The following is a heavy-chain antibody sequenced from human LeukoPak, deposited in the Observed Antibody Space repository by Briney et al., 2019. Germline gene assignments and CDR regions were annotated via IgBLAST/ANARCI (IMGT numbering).Heavy chain of an antibody. J-gene: IGHJ1*01. V-gene: IGHV4-39*01. CDR1: GGSISSSSYY. Sequence: SETLSLTRTVSGGSISSSSYYWGWIRQPPGKGLEWIGSMYHSGSTYYNPSLKSRVTISVDTSKNQFSLKLSSVTAADTAVYYCARPGGRSGLAEYFQHWGQGTLVTVSS. D-gene: IGHD6-19*01. CDR3: ARPGGRSGLAEYFQH. CDR2: MYHSGST.